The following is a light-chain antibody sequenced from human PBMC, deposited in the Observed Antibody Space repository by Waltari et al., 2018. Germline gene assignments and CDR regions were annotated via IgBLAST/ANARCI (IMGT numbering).Light chain of an antibody. CDR1: SGDVGAYNY. V-gene: IGLV2-14*01. CDR3: SSFTSSSTYV. CDR2: DVN. Sequence: QSALTQPASVSGSPGQSIAISCTGASGDVGAYNYVTWSQQHPGKAPKLMIYDVNKRPSGVSDRVSGCKSGNTASLTISGLQAEDEADYYCSSFTSSSTYVFGTGTKVTVL. J-gene: IGLJ1*01.